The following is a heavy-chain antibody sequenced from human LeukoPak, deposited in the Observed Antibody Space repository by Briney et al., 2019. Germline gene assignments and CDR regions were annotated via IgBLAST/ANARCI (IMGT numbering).Heavy chain of an antibody. Sequence: ETLSLTCAVYGGSFSGYYWSWIRQPPGKGLEWIGEINHSGSTNYNPSLKSRVTISVDTSKNQFSLKLSSVTAADTAVYYCARGALGYCSSTSCYGMDVWGQGTTVTVSS. J-gene: IGHJ6*02. CDR1: GGSFSGYY. V-gene: IGHV4-34*01. D-gene: IGHD2-2*01. CDR3: ARGALGYCSSTSCYGMDV. CDR2: INHSGST.